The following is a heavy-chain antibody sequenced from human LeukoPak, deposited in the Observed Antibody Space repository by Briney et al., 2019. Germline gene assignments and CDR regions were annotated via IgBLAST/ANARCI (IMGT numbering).Heavy chain of an antibody. Sequence: GGSLRLSCAASGFTLRRYAMSWVRQAPGKGLEWVSAFSGIGGSTYYADSMKGRFTISRDNSKNTLYLQMNSLRAEDTAVYYCAKRGSGYPVFYYFDYWGQGTLVTVSS. D-gene: IGHD3-22*01. CDR1: GFTLRRYA. CDR2: FSGIGGST. CDR3: AKRGSGYPVFYYFDY. V-gene: IGHV3-23*01. J-gene: IGHJ4*02.